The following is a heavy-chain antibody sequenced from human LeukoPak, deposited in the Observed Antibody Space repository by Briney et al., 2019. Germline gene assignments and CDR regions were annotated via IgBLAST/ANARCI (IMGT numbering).Heavy chain of an antibody. V-gene: IGHV4-59*01. CDR1: GGSTSSYY. CDR2: IYYSGST. Sequence: PSETLSLTCTVSGGSTSSYYWNWIRQPPGRGLDWIGYIYYSGSTNYNPSLKSRVTISVDTSKNQFSLKLSSVTAADTAVYYCARGESSGSNWFDPWGQGTLVTVSS. J-gene: IGHJ5*02. D-gene: IGHD3-22*01. CDR3: ARGESSGSNWFDP.